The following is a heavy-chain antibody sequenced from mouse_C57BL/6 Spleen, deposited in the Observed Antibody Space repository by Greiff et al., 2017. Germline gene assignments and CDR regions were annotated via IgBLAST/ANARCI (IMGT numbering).Heavy chain of an antibody. D-gene: IGHD1-1*01. J-gene: IGHJ2*01. CDR2: INPSTGGT. V-gene: IGHV1-42*01. CDR3: ARSGGSPPFDY. CDR1: GYSFTGYY. Sequence: VQLKESGPELVKPGASVKISCKASGYSFTGYYMNWVKQSPEKSLEWIGEINPSTGGTTYNQKFKAKATLTVDKSSSTAYMQLKSLTSEDSAVYYCARSGGSPPFDYWGQGTTLTVSS.